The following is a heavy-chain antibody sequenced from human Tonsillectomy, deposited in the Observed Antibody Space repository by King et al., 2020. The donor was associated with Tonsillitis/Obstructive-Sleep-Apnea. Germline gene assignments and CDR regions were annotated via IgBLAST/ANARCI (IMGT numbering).Heavy chain of an antibody. CDR1: GFTFSNYP. V-gene: IGHV3-30*04. J-gene: IGHJ6*03. CDR3: AGLDESGNYYYYYMDV. CDR2: ISYGGSNK. D-gene: IGHD3/OR15-3a*01. Sequence: VQLVESGGGVVQPGRSLRLSCAASGFTFSNYPMHWVRQAPGKGLEWVAVISYGGSNKYYADSVKGRFTISRDNSKNTLYLQMDSLRAEDTAVYYCAGLDESGNYYYYYMDVWGKGPRSPSP.